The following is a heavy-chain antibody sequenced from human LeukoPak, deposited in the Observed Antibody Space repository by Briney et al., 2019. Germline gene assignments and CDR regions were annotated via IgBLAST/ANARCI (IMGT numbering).Heavy chain of an antibody. D-gene: IGHD6-13*01. J-gene: IGHJ6*02. CDR3: AKQQVARFYGMDV. V-gene: IGHV3-30*18. CDR2: ISHDGNNK. Sequence: GGSLRLSCAASGFTFSAYGMSWVRQAPGKGLEWVTIISHDGNNKYYADSVKGRFTISRDNSKNTLYLQMNSLRPEDTAMYYCAKQQVARFYGMDVWGQGTTVTISS. CDR1: GFTFSAYG.